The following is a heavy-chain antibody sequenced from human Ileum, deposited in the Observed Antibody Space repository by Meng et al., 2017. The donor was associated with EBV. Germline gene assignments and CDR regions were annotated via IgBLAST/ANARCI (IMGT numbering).Heavy chain of an antibody. CDR1: GFTFTTYF. V-gene: IGHV1-46*01. J-gene: IGHJ4*03. Sequence: QVQLVQSGAAVKKPXXSLKLXCETSGFTFTTYFMHWLRQAPGQGLQWMGLFNPNGDVTTYSPRFQGRITLTGDTSTSTLYMELSSLTSDDTAVYYCAREMPMTCYFDQWGQGTLVTVSS. CDR2: FNPNGDVT. D-gene: IGHD3-22*01. CDR3: AREMPMTCYFDQ.